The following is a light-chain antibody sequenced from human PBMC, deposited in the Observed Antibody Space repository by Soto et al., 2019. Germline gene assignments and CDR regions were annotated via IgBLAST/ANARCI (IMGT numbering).Light chain of an antibody. V-gene: IGKV3-15*01. CDR2: TAS. Sequence: EIVMTQSPATLSVSPGERATLSCRASQSVSDYLAWYQQTPGQPPRLLIYTASTRATGIPARFSGSGSGTEFTLTISSLQSEDFAVYYCQQYSNWPRTFGQGTRVELK. J-gene: IGKJ1*01. CDR3: QQYSNWPRT. CDR1: QSVSDY.